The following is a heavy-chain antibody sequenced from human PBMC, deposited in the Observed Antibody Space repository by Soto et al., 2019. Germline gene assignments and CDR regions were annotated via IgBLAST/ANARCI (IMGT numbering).Heavy chain of an antibody. V-gene: IGHV1-18*01. D-gene: IGHD3-16*02. Sequence: QVQLVQSGAEVKKPGASVKVSCKASGYTFTSYGISWVRQAPGQGLEWMGWISAYNGNTNYAQKLQGRVTMTTDTSXSXXYMELRSLRSDDTAVYYCAREGDWGAINEKYYFDYWGQGTLVTVSS. J-gene: IGHJ4*02. CDR2: ISAYNGNT. CDR3: AREGDWGAINEKYYFDY. CDR1: GYTFTSYG.